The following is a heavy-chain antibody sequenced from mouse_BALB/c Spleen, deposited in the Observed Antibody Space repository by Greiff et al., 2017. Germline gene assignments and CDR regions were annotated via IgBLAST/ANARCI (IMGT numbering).Heavy chain of an antibody. D-gene: IGHD2-10*02. CDR3: ARGGYGNSFDY. Sequence: EVKLMESGPGLVKPSQSLSLTCSVTGYSITSGYYWNWIRQFPGNKLEWMGYISYDGSNNYNPSLKNRISITRDTSKNQFFLKLNSVTTEDTATYYCARGGYGNSFDYWGQGTTLTVS. CDR2: ISYDGSN. CDR1: GYSITSGYY. V-gene: IGHV3-6*02. J-gene: IGHJ2*01.